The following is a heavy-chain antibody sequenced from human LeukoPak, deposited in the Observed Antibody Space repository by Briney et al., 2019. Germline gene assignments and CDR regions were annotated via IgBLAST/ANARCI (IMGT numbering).Heavy chain of an antibody. Sequence: GGSLRLSCAASGFTFSSYEMNWVRQAPEKGLEWVSYISTSGSTIYNVDSVKGRFTISRDNAKNSLYLQMNSLRAEDTAVYYCARERYDAFDIWGQGTMVTVSS. CDR1: GFTFSSYE. J-gene: IGHJ3*02. V-gene: IGHV3-48*03. CDR3: ARERYDAFDI. CDR2: ISTSGSTI. D-gene: IGHD3-16*02.